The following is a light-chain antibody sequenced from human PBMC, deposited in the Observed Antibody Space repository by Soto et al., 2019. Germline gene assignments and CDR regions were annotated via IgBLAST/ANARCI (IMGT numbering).Light chain of an antibody. CDR2: DAS. Sequence: EIVLTQSPATLSLSPGERATLSCRASQSVSSYLAWYQQKPGQAPRLLFYDASNRATGIPARFSGSGSGTDFTLTISSLEPEDFAVYYCQQRSKLTFGGGTKVEIK. CDR1: QSVSSY. V-gene: IGKV3-11*01. J-gene: IGKJ4*01. CDR3: QQRSKLT.